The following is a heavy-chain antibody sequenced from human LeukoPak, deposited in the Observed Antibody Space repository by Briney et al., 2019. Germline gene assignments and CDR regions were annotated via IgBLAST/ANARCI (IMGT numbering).Heavy chain of an antibody. Sequence: ASVRVSCKASGYTFNSYGISWVRQAPGQGLEWMGWISAYNGNTKYAQKFLGRVTMTTGTSTRTVYMELRSLRSDDTAVYYCARDFLYYDILTGPDHWGQGTLVTVSS. CDR1: GYTFNSYG. V-gene: IGHV1-18*01. CDR3: ARDFLYYDILTGPDH. D-gene: IGHD3-9*01. J-gene: IGHJ5*02. CDR2: ISAYNGNT.